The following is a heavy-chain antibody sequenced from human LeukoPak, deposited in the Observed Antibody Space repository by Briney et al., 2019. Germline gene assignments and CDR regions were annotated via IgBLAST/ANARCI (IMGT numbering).Heavy chain of an antibody. CDR2: ISAYNGKA. D-gene: IGHD3-22*01. CDR1: GYTFTTYG. Sequence: ASVKVSCWAPGYTFTTYGIAWVRQAPGQGLEWVGWISAYNGKADYGQKFQGRVTMTTDTSTRTAYMELRSLRSDDTAVYYCARDGYYDYWGQGTLVTVSS. V-gene: IGHV1-18*01. CDR3: ARDGYYDY. J-gene: IGHJ4*02.